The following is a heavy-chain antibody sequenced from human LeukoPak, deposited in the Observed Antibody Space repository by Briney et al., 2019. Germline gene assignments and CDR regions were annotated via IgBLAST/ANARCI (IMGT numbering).Heavy chain of an antibody. D-gene: IGHD4-11*01. J-gene: IGHJ3*02. CDR3: ARERETTQVLDAFDM. V-gene: IGHV3-48*02. Sequence: GGSLRLACAASGFTFSNYNMNWVRQVPGQGLEWVSYISSSSSAVYYADSVKGRLTISRDNGKNSLFLEMNSLRDEDTAVYYCARERETTQVLDAFDMWGQGTTVTVSS. CDR1: GFTFSNYN. CDR2: ISSSSSAV.